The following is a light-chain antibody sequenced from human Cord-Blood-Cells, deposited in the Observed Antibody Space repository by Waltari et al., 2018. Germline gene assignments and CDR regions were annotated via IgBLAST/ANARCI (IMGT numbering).Light chain of an antibody. CDR1: QSVGSN. CDR2: GAS. V-gene: IGKV3-15*01. Sequence: EIVMTQSPATLSVSPGERATLSCRASQSVGSNLAWYQQKPGQAPRLLIYGASTRATGIPARFSGSVSGTEFTLTISSLQSEDFAVYYCQQYNNWPLTFGGGTKVEIK. J-gene: IGKJ4*01. CDR3: QQYNNWPLT.